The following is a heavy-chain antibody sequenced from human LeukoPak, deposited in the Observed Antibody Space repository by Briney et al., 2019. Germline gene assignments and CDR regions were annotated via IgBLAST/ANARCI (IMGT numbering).Heavy chain of an antibody. V-gene: IGHV1-2*02. Sequence: ASVKVSCKASGYTFTGYYMHWVRQAPGQGLEWMGWINPNSGGTNYAQKFQGRVTMTRDTSISTAYMELSRLRSDDTAVYYCARAGSSWYFPFDYWGQGTLVTVSS. J-gene: IGHJ4*02. D-gene: IGHD6-13*01. CDR3: ARAGSSWYFPFDY. CDR2: INPNSGGT. CDR1: GYTFTGYY.